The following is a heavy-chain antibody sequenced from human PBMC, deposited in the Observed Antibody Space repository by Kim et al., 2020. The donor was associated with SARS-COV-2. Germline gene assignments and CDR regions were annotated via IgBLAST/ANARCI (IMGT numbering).Heavy chain of an antibody. J-gene: IGHJ5*02. Sequence: SETLSLTCAVSGGSISSGGYSWSWIRQPPGKGLEWIGYIYYSGSTYYNPSLKSRVTISVDRSKNQFSLKLSSVTAADTAVYYCARAQGGSSWYVGTNWFDPWGQVTLVTVSS. CDR2: IYYSGST. V-gene: IGHV4-30-2*01. CDR1: GGSISSGGYS. CDR3: ARAQGGSSWYVGTNWFDP. D-gene: IGHD6-13*01.